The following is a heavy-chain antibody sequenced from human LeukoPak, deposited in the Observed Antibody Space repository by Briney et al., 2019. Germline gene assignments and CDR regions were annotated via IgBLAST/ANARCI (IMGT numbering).Heavy chain of an antibody. CDR1: GGSITSYY. V-gene: IGHV4-4*07. J-gene: IGHJ3*02. CDR2: IYITGST. D-gene: IGHD3-22*01. Sequence: SETLSLTCTVSGGSITSYYWSWIRQSAGKGLEWIGRIYITGSTTYNPSLKSRVTMSLDTSKNQFSLKLSLVTAADTAVYYCARDRPNVDSTGYYSRHDAFDIWGQGTMVTVSS. CDR3: ARDRPNVDSTGYYSRHDAFDI.